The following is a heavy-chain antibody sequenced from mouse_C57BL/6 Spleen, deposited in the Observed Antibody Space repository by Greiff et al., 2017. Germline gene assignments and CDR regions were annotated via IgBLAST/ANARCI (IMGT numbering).Heavy chain of an antibody. J-gene: IGHJ1*03. Sequence: DVKLVESGGGLVKPGGSLKLSCAASGFTFSSYAMSWVRQTPEKRLEWVATISDGGSYTYYPDNVKGRFTISRDNAKNNLYLQMSHLKSEDTAMYYCAREAEATRYFDVWGTGTTVTVSS. D-gene: IGHD6-1*01. CDR1: GFTFSSYA. V-gene: IGHV5-4*01. CDR2: ISDGGSYT. CDR3: AREAEATRYFDV.